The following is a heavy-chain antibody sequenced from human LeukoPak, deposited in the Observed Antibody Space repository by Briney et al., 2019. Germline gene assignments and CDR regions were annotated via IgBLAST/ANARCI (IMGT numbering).Heavy chain of an antibody. D-gene: IGHD3-9*01. CDR1: GFTFSSYS. J-gene: IGHJ5*02. Sequence: GGSLRLSCAASGFTFSSYSTNWVRQAPGKGLEWVSSISSSSSYIYYADSVKGRFTISRDNAKNSLYLQMNSLRAEDTAVYYCARADYDILTGHFDPWGQGTLVTVSS. CDR3: ARADYDILTGHFDP. CDR2: ISSSSSYI. V-gene: IGHV3-21*01.